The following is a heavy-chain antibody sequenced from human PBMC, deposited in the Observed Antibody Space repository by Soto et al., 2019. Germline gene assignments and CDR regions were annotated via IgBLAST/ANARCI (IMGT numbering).Heavy chain of an antibody. CDR2: IYHSGSS. CDR1: SDSVSSSYW. D-gene: IGHD4-17*01. V-gene: IGHV4-4*02. Sequence: QVQLQEPGPGLVKPSGTLSLTCAVSSDSVSSSYWWSWVRQPPGKGLEWIGEIYHSGSSHYNPSLKTRVTISMDKSKNQFSLKLNSVTAADTAVYYCARGGDYRFDYWGQGILVTVSS. J-gene: IGHJ4*02. CDR3: ARGGDYRFDY.